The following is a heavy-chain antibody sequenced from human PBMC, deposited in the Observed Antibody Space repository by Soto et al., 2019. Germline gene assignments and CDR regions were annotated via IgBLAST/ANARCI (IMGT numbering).Heavy chain of an antibody. Sequence: QVQLVQSGAEVKKPGASVKVFCKASGYTFTDSAIHWVRHAPGQRLELMGWIAPGNGNTKYSQNFQGRVTITRDTSATTAYMELSSLRSEDTAVYYCAKGSRMWTPDYWGQGTLVTVSS. CDR2: IAPGNGNT. J-gene: IGHJ4*02. CDR1: GYTFTDSA. D-gene: IGHD2-21*01. V-gene: IGHV1-3*01. CDR3: AKGSRMWTPDY.